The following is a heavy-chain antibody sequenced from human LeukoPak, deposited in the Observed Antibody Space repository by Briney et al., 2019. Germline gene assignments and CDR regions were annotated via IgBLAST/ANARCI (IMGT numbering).Heavy chain of an antibody. CDR3: ARNSSGWSFDY. J-gene: IGHJ4*01. D-gene: IGHD6-13*01. CDR2: IYYSGST. V-gene: IGHV4-39*01. CDR1: GDSFSSGSGY. Sequence: SETLSLTCTVSGDSFSSGSGYWGWIRQSPGKDLEWIGSIYYSGSTHYNPSLKSRVTISVDTSKKQFSLKRSSVTAADTAVSSSARNSSGWSFDYWGQGTLVTVSS.